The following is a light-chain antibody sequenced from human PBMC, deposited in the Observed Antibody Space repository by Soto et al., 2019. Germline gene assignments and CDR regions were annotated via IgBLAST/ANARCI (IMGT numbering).Light chain of an antibody. CDR1: SSDVGAYNY. Sequence: QSALTQPPSAAGYPGHSVTIACTATSSDVGAYNYVSWYQQHAGKAPKLVIYEVTKRPSGVPDRVSGSNSANTAALTVSGLQAEDEADYDCSSFASSNTLVFLG. V-gene: IGLV2-8*01. CDR2: EVT. CDR3: SSFASSNTLV. J-gene: IGLJ3*02.